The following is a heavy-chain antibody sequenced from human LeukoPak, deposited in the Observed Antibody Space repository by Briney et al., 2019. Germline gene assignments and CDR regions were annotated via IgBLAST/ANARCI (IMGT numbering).Heavy chain of an antibody. J-gene: IGHJ6*02. D-gene: IGHD3-3*01. CDR2: SNPNSGGT. V-gene: IGHV1-2*06. CDR3: ARDRSPHDFWSGYYTGGSGMDV. Sequence: ASVKVSCKASGYTFTGYYMHWVRQAPGQGLEWMGRSNPNSGGTNYAQKFQGRVTMTRDTSISTAYMELSRLRSDDTAVYYCARDRSPHDFWSGYYTGGSGMDVWGQGTTVTVSS. CDR1: GYTFTGYY.